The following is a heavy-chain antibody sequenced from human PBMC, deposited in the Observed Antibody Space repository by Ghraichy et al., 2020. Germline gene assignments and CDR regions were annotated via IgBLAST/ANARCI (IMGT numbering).Heavy chain of an antibody. CDR2: IYESGST. Sequence: SETLSLTCTVSGGSISSSSYYWGWIRQPPGKGLEWIGTIYESGSTNYNLSLRSRVTISVDTPKNQFSLKLNSVTAADTAVYYCARHVKAVAGRRVAFDIWGHGTMVTVSS. D-gene: IGHD6-19*01. CDR3: ARHVKAVAGRRVAFDI. CDR1: GGSISSSSYY. J-gene: IGHJ3*02. V-gene: IGHV4-39*01.